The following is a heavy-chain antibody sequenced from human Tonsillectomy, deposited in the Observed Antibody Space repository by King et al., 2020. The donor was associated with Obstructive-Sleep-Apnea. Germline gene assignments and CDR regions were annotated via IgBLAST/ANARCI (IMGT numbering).Heavy chain of an antibody. D-gene: IGHD5-24*01. V-gene: IGHV4-34*01. CDR1: VGSFSGYY. Sequence: VQLQQWGAGLLKPSETLSLTCAVYVGSFSGYYWSWIRQPPGKGLDWIGEINHSGSTNYNPSLKSRVTISVDTSKNQFSLKLGSVTAADTAVYYCARGTMARPFDYWGQGTLVTVSS. CDR3: ARGTMARPFDY. CDR2: INHSGST. J-gene: IGHJ4*02.